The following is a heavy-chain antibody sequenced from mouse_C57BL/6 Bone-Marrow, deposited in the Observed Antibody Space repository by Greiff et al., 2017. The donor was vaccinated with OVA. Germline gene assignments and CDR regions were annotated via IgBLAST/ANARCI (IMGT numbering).Heavy chain of an antibody. Sequence: VQLQQSGPGILQPSQTLSLTCSFSGFSLSTFGMGVGWIRQPSGKGLEWLAHIWWDDDKYYNPALKSRLTISKDTSKNQVFLKIANVDTADTATYYCARIRYYGSSYGDWFAYWGQGTLVTVSA. CDR3: ARIRYYGSSYGDWFAY. CDR1: GFSLSTFGMG. J-gene: IGHJ3*01. D-gene: IGHD1-1*01. CDR2: IWWDDDK. V-gene: IGHV8-8*01.